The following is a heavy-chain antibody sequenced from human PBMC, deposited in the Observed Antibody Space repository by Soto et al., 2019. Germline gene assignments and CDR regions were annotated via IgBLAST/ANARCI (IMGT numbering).Heavy chain of an antibody. CDR3: ARGYRQSGYTSSWVFDY. V-gene: IGHV4-31*03. J-gene: IGHJ4*02. CDR2: IFYSGST. Sequence: QVQLQESGPGLVKPSQTLSLICTVSGGSINSGGYYWNWIRQHPGKGLEWIGYIFYSGSTYYNPFLLRRLTIQADTSGNQSCLQLSSVPATDTAVYFCARGYRQSGYTSSWVFDYWGQGTLVNVSS. D-gene: IGHD6-13*01. CDR1: GGSINSGGYY.